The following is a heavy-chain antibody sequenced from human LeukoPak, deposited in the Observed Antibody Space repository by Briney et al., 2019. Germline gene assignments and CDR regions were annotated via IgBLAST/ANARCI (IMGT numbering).Heavy chain of an antibody. D-gene: IGHD2-21*02. CDR3: TRDWWRLGFDY. CDR2: IRSKKVFGGAI. V-gene: IGHV3-49*03. CDR1: GFTFGDYG. Sequence: GGSLRLSCTAFGFTFGDYGLSWFRQAPGKGLEWIGFIRSKKVFGGAIEYAASVKGRFTFSRDDSKSIAYLQMNDLRTDDTAVYYCTRDWWRLGFDYWGQGTLVTVSS. J-gene: IGHJ4*02.